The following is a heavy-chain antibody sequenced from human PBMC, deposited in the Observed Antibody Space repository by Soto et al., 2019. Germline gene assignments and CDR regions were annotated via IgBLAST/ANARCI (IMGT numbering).Heavy chain of an antibody. D-gene: IGHD3-22*01. J-gene: IGHJ5*02. CDR2: IIPILGIA. CDR1: GGTFSSYT. CDR3: ASHYDSSGYYEGNWFDP. V-gene: IGHV1-69*02. Sequence: EASVKVSCKASGGTFSSYTISWVRQAPGQGLEWMGRIIPILGIANYAQKFQGRVTITADKSTSTAYMELSSLRSEDTAVYYCASHYDSSGYYEGNWFDPWGQGTLVTVSS.